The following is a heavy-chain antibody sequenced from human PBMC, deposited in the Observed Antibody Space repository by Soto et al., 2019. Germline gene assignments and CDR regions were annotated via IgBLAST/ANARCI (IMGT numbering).Heavy chain of an antibody. CDR2: MNPNSGNT. J-gene: IGHJ4*02. CDR3: ARGVEDSSGYYFDY. CDR1: GYTFTGYY. D-gene: IGHD3-22*01. Sequence: ASVKVSCKASGYTFTGYYINWVRQATGQGLEWMGWMNPNSGNTGYAQKFQGRVTMTRNTSISTAYMELSSLRSEDTAVYYCARGVEDSSGYYFDYWGQGTLVTVSS. V-gene: IGHV1-8*01.